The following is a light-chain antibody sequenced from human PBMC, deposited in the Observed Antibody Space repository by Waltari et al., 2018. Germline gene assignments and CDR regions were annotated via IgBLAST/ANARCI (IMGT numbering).Light chain of an antibody. CDR2: GAS. V-gene: IGKV3-20*01. CDR3: QHYVRLPAT. CDR1: QIVSRA. Sequence: SCRASQIVSRALAWYQQKPGQAPRLLISGASNRATGIPDRFSGSGSGTDFSLTISSLEPEDFAVYYCQHYVRLPATFGQGTKVEIK. J-gene: IGKJ1*01.